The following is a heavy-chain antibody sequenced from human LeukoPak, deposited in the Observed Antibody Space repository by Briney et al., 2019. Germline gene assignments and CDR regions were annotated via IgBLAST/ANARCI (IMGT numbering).Heavy chain of an antibody. J-gene: IGHJ4*02. Sequence: SETLSLTCTVSGGSISSGDYYWSWIRQPPGKGLEWIGYIYYSGSTYYNPSLKSRVTISVDTSKNQFSLKLSSVTAADTAVYYCARDEIGVATTLWGQGTLVTVSS. D-gene: IGHD3-3*01. CDR2: IYYSGST. CDR1: GGSISSGDYY. V-gene: IGHV4-30-4*08. CDR3: ARDEIGVATTL.